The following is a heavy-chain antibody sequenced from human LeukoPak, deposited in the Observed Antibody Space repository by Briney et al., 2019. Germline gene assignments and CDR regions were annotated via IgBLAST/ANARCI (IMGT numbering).Heavy chain of an antibody. CDR2: ISGSGGST. J-gene: IGHJ4*02. CDR3: ARQGGAVAGSLDY. V-gene: IGHV3-23*01. CDR1: GFTFSSYA. Sequence: GGSPRLSCAASGFTFSSYAMSWVRQAPGKGLEWVSAISGSGGSTYYADSVKGRFTISRDNSKNTLYLQMNSLRAEDTAVYYCARQGGAVAGSLDYWGQGTLVTVSS. D-gene: IGHD6-19*01.